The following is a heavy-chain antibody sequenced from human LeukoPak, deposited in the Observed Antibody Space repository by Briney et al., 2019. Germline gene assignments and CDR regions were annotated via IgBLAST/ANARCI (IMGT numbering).Heavy chain of an antibody. V-gene: IGHV3-74*01. CDR3: ARASPLLWFGELLSEDAFDI. Sequence: PGGSLRLSCAASGFTFSSYWMHWVRQAPGKGLVWVSRINSDGSSTSYADSVKGRFTISRDNAKNTLYLQMNSLRAEDTAVYYCARASPLLWFGELLSEDAFDIWGQGTMVTVSS. J-gene: IGHJ3*02. D-gene: IGHD3-10*01. CDR2: INSDGSST. CDR1: GFTFSSYW.